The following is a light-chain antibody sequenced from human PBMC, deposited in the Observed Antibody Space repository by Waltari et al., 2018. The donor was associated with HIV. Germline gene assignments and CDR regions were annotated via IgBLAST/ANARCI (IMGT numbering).Light chain of an antibody. V-gene: IGLV1-36*01. CDR3: STWDYSLSAPL. CDR2: GDS. J-gene: IGLJ2*01. CDR1: SNNVGTYA. Sequence: QSALTQAVSVSGTVGQKVTLSCTGNSNNVGTYAVGWYQQISHGAPKTVMFGDSLPSGIPDRFSGAKSGTTASLTISGLQPEDDADYYCSTWDYSLSAPLFGGGTKLTVL.